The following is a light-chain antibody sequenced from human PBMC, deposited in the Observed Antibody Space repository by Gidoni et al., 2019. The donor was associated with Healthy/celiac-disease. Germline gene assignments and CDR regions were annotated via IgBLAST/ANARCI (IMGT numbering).Light chain of an antibody. CDR3: QQYYSTPPT. J-gene: IGKJ1*01. CDR2: WAS. CDR1: QSVLYSSNNKNY. V-gene: IGKV4-1*01. Sequence: DLVMTQSPDPLAVSLGERATINCKSSQSVLYSSNNKNYLAWYQQKPGQPPKLLIYWASTRESGVPDRFSGSGSGTDFTLTISSLQAEDVAVYYCQQYYSTPPTFGQXTKVEIK.